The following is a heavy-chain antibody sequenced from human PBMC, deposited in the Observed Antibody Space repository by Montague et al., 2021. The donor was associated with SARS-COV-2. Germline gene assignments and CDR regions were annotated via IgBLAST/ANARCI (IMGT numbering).Heavy chain of an antibody. Sequence: SLRLSCAASGFTFNPYAMSWVRQAPGKGLEWVSVIYSGGSNTYYADSVKGRFTISRDNSKNTLYLQMNRLRAEDTAVYYCAKSPRAYSYAFDYWGQGTLVTVSS. CDR1: GFTFNPYA. V-gene: IGHV3-23*03. CDR2: IYSGGSNT. D-gene: IGHD5-18*01. CDR3: AKSPRAYSYAFDY. J-gene: IGHJ4*02.